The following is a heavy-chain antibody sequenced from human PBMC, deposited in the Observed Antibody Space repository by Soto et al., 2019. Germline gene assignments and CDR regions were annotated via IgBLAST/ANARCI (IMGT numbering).Heavy chain of an antibody. J-gene: IGHJ4*02. CDR3: ARRASYGSGSYYNPFDY. CDR1: GFTFSSYW. D-gene: IGHD3-10*01. V-gene: IGHV3-7*01. Sequence: GGSLRLSCAASGFTFSSYWMSWVRQAPGKGLEWVANIKQDGSEKYYVDSVKGRFTISRDNAKNSLYLQMNSLRAEDTAVYYCARRASYGSGSYYNPFDYWGQGTLVTVSS. CDR2: IKQDGSEK.